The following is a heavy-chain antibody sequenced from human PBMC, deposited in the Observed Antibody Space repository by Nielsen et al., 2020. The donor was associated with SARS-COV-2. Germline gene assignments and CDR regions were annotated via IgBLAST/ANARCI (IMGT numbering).Heavy chain of an antibody. CDR1: GFTFRSYG. Sequence: GESLKISCAASGFTFRSYGMHWVRQPPGKGLEWVAHMWYHGGDENYADSVRGRFTISRDLSKNTVYLQMSSLRVEDTAVYYCARDLTFGAYWFDPWSQGTLVTVSS. CDR3: ARDLTFGAYWFDP. D-gene: IGHD3/OR15-3a*01. CDR2: MWYHGGDE. J-gene: IGHJ5*02. V-gene: IGHV3-33*08.